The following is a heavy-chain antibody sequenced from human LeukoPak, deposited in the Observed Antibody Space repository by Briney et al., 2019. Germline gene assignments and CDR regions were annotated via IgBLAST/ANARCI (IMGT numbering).Heavy chain of an antibody. CDR2: ITSIGSYI. V-gene: IGHV3-21*01. CDR3: ARDPYSVSYSDYYYYYMDV. CDR1: AFSFSNYT. J-gene: IGHJ6*03. Sequence: GGSLRLSCAASAFSFSNYTMSSVRQAPGKGLERVSSITSIGSYIYYADSVKGRFTISIDKAKNSMYLQLNSLRAEDTAVYYCARDPYSVSYSDYYYYYMDVWGKGTTVTVSS. D-gene: IGHD1-26*01.